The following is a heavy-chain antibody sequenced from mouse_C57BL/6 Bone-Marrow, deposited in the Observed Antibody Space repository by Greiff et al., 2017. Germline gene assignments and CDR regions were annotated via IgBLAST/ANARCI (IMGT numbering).Heavy chain of an antibody. V-gene: IGHV1-74*01. Sequence: QVQLQQPGAELVKPGASVKVSCKASGYTFTSYWMHWVKQRPGQGLEWIGMIHPSDSDTNYNQKFKGKATLTVDKSSSTAYMQLSSLTSEDSAVYVYAMRGLLRCGYYFDYWGQGTTLTVSS. CDR1: GYTFTSYW. CDR3: AMRGLLRCGYYFDY. J-gene: IGHJ2*01. CDR2: IHPSDSDT. D-gene: IGHD1-1*01.